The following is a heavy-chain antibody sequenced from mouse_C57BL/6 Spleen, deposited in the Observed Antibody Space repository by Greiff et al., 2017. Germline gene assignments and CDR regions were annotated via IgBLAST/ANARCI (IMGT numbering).Heavy chain of an antibody. Sequence: EVKLVESGGGLVKPGGSLKLSCAASGFTFSDSGMHWVRQAPEKGLEWVAYISSGSSTIYYAGTVKGRFTISRDNAKNTLFLQMTSLRSADTAMYYCARVIYPWDFDVWGTGTTVTVSS. V-gene: IGHV5-17*01. CDR3: ARVIYPWDFDV. CDR1: GFTFSDSG. CDR2: ISSGSSTI. J-gene: IGHJ1*03. D-gene: IGHD2-1*01.